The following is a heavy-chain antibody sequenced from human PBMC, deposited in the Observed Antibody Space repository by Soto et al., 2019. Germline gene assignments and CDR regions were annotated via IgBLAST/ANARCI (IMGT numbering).Heavy chain of an antibody. CDR3: AKELTVPRFSSSQTSD. V-gene: IGHV3-23*01. D-gene: IGHD6-6*01. CDR1: GFTFSSYA. CDR2: ISGSGGST. Sequence: PGGSLRLSCAASGFTFSSYAMSWVRQAPGKGLEWVSAISGSGGSTYYADSVKGRFTISRDNSKNTLYLQMNSLRAEDTAVYYCAKELTVPRFSSSQTSDWGQGTLVTVSS. J-gene: IGHJ4*02.